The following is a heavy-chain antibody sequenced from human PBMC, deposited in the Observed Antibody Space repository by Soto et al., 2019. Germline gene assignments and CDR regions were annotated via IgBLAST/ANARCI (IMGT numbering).Heavy chain of an antibody. CDR2: ISSTGALM. CDR1: GFIFRQYS. CDR3: ARDRLARGIPVAGRIDY. D-gene: IGHD6-19*01. V-gene: IGHV3-21*01. Sequence: WSLRLFCAASGFIFRQYSMNGVRQAPGKGLEWVSSISSTGALMYYADSVKGRFTISRDDADNSLYLQMNSLRVEDTAVYYCARDRLARGIPVAGRIDYWGQGALVNVSS. J-gene: IGHJ4*02.